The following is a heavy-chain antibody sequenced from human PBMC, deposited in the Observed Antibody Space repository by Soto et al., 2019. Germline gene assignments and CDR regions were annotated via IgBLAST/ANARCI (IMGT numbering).Heavy chain of an antibody. CDR3: AKVVAAEWELHEIDY. V-gene: IGHV3-74*01. CDR2: INSDGSST. Sequence: GGSLRLSCAASGFTFSSYWMHWVRQAPGKGLVWVSRINSDGSSTSYADSVKGRFTISRDNAKNTLYLQMNSLRAEDTAVYYCAKVVAAEWELHEIDYWGQGTLVTVSS. J-gene: IGHJ4*02. D-gene: IGHD1-26*01. CDR1: GFTFSSYW.